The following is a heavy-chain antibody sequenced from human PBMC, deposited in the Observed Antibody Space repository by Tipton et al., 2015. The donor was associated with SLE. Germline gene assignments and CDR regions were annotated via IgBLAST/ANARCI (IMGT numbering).Heavy chain of an antibody. Sequence: SLRLSCASSFFPVITNYMTWVRQAPGKGLEWVSLIYSDGRTFYADSVKGKFIISRDTSKNTLYLQMDSLRAEDTAVYYCARIQFDAFDIWGQGTMVTVSS. J-gene: IGHJ3*02. V-gene: IGHV3-66*01. CDR3: ARIQFDAFDI. D-gene: IGHD4-11*01. CDR2: IYSDGRT. CDR1: FFPVITNY.